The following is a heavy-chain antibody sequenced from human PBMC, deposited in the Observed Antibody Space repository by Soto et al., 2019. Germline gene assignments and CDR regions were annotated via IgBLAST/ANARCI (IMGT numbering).Heavy chain of an antibody. Sequence: GESLKISCKGSGYSFTTYWIGWVRQMPGKGLEWMGIIYPGDSDTRYSPSFQGQVTISADKSISNDYLQWSSLKASDTAMYYCARSIIPALGGFYAFDPWGQATMVTVS. CDR2: IYPGDSDT. V-gene: IGHV5-51*01. J-gene: IGHJ3*01. CDR1: GYSFTTYW. D-gene: IGHD2-2*01. CDR3: ARSIIPALGGFYAFDP.